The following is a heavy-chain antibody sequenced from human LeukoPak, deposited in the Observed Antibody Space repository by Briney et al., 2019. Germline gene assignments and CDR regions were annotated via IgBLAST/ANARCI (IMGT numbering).Heavy chain of an antibody. D-gene: IGHD1-1*01. CDR1: DGSITTSSFY. V-gene: IGHV4-61*05. CDR3: ARVSNDGLFDY. CDR2: IYYSEST. J-gene: IGHJ4*02. Sequence: SETLSLTCNVSDGSITTSSFYWSWIRQPPGKGLEWIGYIYYSESTNYNPSLKSRVTISVDTSKNQFSLKLSSVTAADTAVYYCARVSNDGLFDYWGQGTLVTVSS.